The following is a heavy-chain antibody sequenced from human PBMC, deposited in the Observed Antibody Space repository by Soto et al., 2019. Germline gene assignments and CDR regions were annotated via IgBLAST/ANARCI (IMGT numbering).Heavy chain of an antibody. J-gene: IGHJ4*02. Sequence: DVQLLESGGGLVQPGGSLRLTCVASGFTFSSSAMSWVRQAPGKGLEWISAISGSGVGTYYADSVKGRFAISRDTSKNKLYMHMNSLRAADTALYYCAKGSSSDRSYYFDFWGQGAMVTVSS. CDR1: GFTFSSSA. V-gene: IGHV3-23*01. CDR2: ISGSGVGT. CDR3: AKGSSSDRSYYFDF. D-gene: IGHD2-2*01.